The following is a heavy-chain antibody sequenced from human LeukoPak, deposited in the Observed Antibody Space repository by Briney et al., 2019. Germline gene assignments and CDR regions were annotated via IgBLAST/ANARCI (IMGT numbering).Heavy chain of an antibody. J-gene: IGHJ3*02. D-gene: IGHD3-10*01. CDR1: GGSISSSSYY. V-gene: IGHV4-39*07. CDR3: ARGGVLRAFDI. Sequence: SETLSLTCTVSGGSISSSSYYWGWIRQPPGKGLEWIGSIYHSGSTYYNPSLKSRVTISVDTSNNQFSLNLSSVNAADTAVYYCARGGVLRAFDIWGQGTMVTVSS. CDR2: IYHSGST.